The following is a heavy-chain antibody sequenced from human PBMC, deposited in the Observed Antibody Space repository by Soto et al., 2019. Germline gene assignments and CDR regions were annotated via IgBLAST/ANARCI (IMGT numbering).Heavy chain of an antibody. Sequence: PGGSLRLSCAASGFTFSSYAMSWVRQAPGKGLEWVSAISGSGGSTYYADSVKGRFTISRDNSKNTLYLQMNNLRAEDTAVYYCAGHGIVVVTAIAFNYYYGMDVWGQGTTVTVSS. CDR3: AGHGIVVVTAIAFNYYYGMDV. V-gene: IGHV3-23*01. CDR1: GFTFSSYA. D-gene: IGHD2-21*02. J-gene: IGHJ6*02. CDR2: ISGSGGST.